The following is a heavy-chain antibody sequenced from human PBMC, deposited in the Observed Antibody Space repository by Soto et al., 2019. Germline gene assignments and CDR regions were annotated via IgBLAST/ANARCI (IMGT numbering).Heavy chain of an antibody. J-gene: IGHJ5*02. CDR2: TYYRSKWYN. V-gene: IGHV6-1*01. Sequence: SQTLSLTCAISGDSVSSNSVAWNWLRQSPSRDLEWLGRTYYRSKWYNDYAVSVRSRITINPDTSKNQFSLQLNSVTPDDTAVYYCSFLIRTPRVVNWFYPCGQGTLVTGSA. CDR1: GDSVSSNSVA. CDR3: SFLIRTPRVVNWFYP. D-gene: IGHD2-15*01.